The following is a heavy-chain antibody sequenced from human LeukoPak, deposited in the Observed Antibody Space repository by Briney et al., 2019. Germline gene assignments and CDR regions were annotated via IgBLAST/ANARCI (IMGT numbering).Heavy chain of an antibody. Sequence: GGSLRLSCAASGFTFSGYSTNWVRQAPGKGLEWVSYISTSSSSIFYADSVKGRFTISRDNAKNSLYLQMNSLRAEDTAVYYCARGGYCSSTSCSSLVDYWGQGTLVTVSS. CDR1: GFTFSGYS. J-gene: IGHJ4*02. D-gene: IGHD2-2*01. V-gene: IGHV3-48*04. CDR2: ISTSSSSI. CDR3: ARGGYCSSTSCSSLVDY.